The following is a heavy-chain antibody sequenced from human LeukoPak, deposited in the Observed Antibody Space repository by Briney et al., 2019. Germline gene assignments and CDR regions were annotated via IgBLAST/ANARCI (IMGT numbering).Heavy chain of an antibody. Sequence: GGSLRLSCAASGFSFNSYTMHWVRQTPGKGLEWVALISFDGSSQYYADSVKGRFTISRDNSRNTLYLQMNSLRADDTAVYYCARGWGYFCSSSSCNPAAFDIWGQGTMVTVSS. V-gene: IGHV3-30-3*01. J-gene: IGHJ3*02. D-gene: IGHD2-2*01. CDR3: ARGWGYFCSSSSCNPAAFDI. CDR1: GFSFNSYT. CDR2: ISFDGSSQ.